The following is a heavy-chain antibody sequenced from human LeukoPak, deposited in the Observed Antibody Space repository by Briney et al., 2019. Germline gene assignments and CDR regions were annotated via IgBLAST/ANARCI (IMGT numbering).Heavy chain of an antibody. CDR2: IYSGGST. D-gene: IGHD1-14*01. Sequence: GGSLRLSCAASGFTVGSNYMSWVRQAPGKGLEWVSVIYSGGSTYYADSVKGRFTISRDNSKNTLYLQMNSLRAEDTAVYYCAREGGTNPYYYGMDVWGQGTTVTVSS. V-gene: IGHV3-53*01. CDR1: GFTVGSNY. J-gene: IGHJ6*02. CDR3: AREGGTNPYYYGMDV.